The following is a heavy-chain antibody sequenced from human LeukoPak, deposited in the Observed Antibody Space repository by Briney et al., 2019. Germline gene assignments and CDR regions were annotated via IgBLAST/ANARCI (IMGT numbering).Heavy chain of an antibody. D-gene: IGHD3-16*02. Sequence: GGSLRLSCAASGSSFSSYAMHWVRQAPGKGLEWVADISYDGSNIYYAHSVKGRFTISRDNSKNTLYLQMNSLRTEDTAVYYCARDPYYDYVWGSYPAYWGQGTLVTVSS. CDR2: ISYDGSNI. J-gene: IGHJ4*02. CDR3: ARDPYYDYVWGSYPAY. V-gene: IGHV3-30-3*01. CDR1: GSSFSSYA.